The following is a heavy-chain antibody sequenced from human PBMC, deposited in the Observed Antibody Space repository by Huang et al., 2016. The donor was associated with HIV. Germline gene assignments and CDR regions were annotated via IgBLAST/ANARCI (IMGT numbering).Heavy chain of an antibody. V-gene: IGHV4-39*01. Sequence: QLQLQESGPGLVKPSETLSLTCTVSGGSIRSDNYYWGWIRHPPGKGLEWIGSIYYGGVTYHSPGLRSRVSMTGDRYTGRFSPEMGSGDAAESAVYYCARLRGGIAIMRGGNTDDYWGQGTLVTVSS. CDR3: ARLRGGIAIMRGGNTDDY. J-gene: IGHJ4*02. D-gene: IGHD3-10*01. CDR1: GGSIRSDNYY. CDR2: IYYGGVT.